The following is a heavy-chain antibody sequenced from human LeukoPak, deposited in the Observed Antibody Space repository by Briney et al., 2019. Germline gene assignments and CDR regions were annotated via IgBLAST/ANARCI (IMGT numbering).Heavy chain of an antibody. CDR2: FYYSGST. D-gene: IGHD2-15*01. Sequence: PSETLSLTCAVYGGSFSGYYWSWIRQPPGKGLEWIGSFYYSGSTYYNPSLKSRVTISVDTSNNQFSLKLSSVTAADTAVYYCARVVSENDAFDIWGQGTMVTVSS. J-gene: IGHJ3*02. CDR3: ARVVSENDAFDI. CDR1: GGSFSGYY. V-gene: IGHV4-34*01.